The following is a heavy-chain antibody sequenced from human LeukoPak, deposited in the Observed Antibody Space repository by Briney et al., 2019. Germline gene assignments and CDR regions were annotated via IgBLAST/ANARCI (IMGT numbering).Heavy chain of an antibody. CDR3: ARDGREYYYDSSGYSGGFDY. CDR1: GYSISSGYF. V-gene: IGHV4-38-2*02. D-gene: IGHD3-22*01. J-gene: IGHJ4*02. CDR2: IFHSGSI. Sequence: PSETLSLTCTVSGYSISSGYFWGWIRQPPGKGLEWIGSIFHSGSIYYNPSLKSRVTISVDKSKNQFSLKLSSVTAADTAVYYCARDGREYYYDSSGYSGGFDYWGQGTLVTVSS.